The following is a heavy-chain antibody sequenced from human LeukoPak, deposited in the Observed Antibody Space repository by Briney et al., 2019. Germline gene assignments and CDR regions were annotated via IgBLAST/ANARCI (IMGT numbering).Heavy chain of an antibody. D-gene: IGHD4/OR15-4a*01. CDR1: GASFDNSYC. CDR2: IYSSEFT. J-gene: IGHJ4*02. Sequence: SETLSLSCTVSGASFDNSYCWTWVRQPPGKRPEWIGTIYSSEFTYYSPSLRSRVTISADTSKNLFSLRLTSVTAAETADCARGSDDYKLGNYWGQGFLVTVSS. V-gene: IGHV4-39*01. CDR3: ARGSDDYKLGNY.